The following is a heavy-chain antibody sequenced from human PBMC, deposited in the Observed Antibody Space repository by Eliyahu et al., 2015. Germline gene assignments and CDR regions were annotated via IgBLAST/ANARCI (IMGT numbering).Heavy chain of an antibody. J-gene: IGHJ6*03. V-gene: IGHV3-11*06. CDR3: ARRLHSLDYYMDV. CDR1: GFXFSDYY. Sequence: QVQLVESGGGLVKPGGSLRLSCAASGFXFSDYYMSWIRQAPGEGVEWVSYISSSSSYTNYADSVKGRFTISRDNAKNSLYLQMNSLRAEDTAVYYCARRLHSLDYYMDVWGKGTTVTVSS. D-gene: IGHD4-11*01. CDR2: ISSSSSYT.